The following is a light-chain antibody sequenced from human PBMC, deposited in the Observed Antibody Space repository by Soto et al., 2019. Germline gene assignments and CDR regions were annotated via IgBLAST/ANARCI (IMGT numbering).Light chain of an antibody. CDR3: QQYNNWPPWT. V-gene: IGKV1-39*01. Sequence: DIPMTQSPSSLSASVGDRVTITCRASQSISSYLNWYQQKPGKAPKLLIYAASSLQSGVPSRFSGSGSGTDFTLTISSLQSEDFAVYYCQQYNNWPPWTCGQGTKGDIK. CDR2: AAS. J-gene: IGKJ1*01. CDR1: QSISSY.